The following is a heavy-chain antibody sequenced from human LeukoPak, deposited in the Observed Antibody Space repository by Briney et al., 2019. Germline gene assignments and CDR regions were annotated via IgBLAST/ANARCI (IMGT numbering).Heavy chain of an antibody. CDR2: TSYEGSNE. CDR1: GFTFSSYA. V-gene: IGHV3-30*04. CDR3: AKDHWTDSSGPHFDY. D-gene: IGHD3-22*01. J-gene: IGHJ4*02. Sequence: GRSLRLSCAASGFTFSSYAMHWVRQAPGKGLEWVAVTSYEGSNEYYADAVKGRFTVSRDNSRDTVYLQMNSLRPEDTGVYYCAKDHWTDSSGPHFDYWGQGTLVTVSS.